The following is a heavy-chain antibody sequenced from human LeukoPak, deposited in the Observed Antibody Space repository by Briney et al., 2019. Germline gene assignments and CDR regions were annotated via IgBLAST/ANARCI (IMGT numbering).Heavy chain of an antibody. CDR1: GFTFSSYA. D-gene: IGHD6-13*01. CDR2: ISGSGGST. Sequence: GGSLRLSCAASGFTFSSYAMSWVRQAPGKGLEWVSDISGSGGSTYSADSVKGRFTISRDNSKNTLYLQMNSLRAEDTAVYYCANSYGSSWHYFDSWGQGTLVTVSS. CDR3: ANSYGSSWHYFDS. J-gene: IGHJ4*02. V-gene: IGHV3-23*01.